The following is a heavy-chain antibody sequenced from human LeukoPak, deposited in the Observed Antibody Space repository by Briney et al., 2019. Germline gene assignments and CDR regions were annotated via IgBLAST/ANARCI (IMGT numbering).Heavy chain of an antibody. CDR1: GGSISSGSYY. J-gene: IGHJ4*02. Sequence: SQTLSLTCTVSGGSISSGSYYWSWIRQPAGKGLEWIRRIYTSGSTNYNPSLKSRVTISVDTSKNQFSLKLSSVTAADTAVYYCARENSYGDYIDYWGQGTLVTVSS. CDR2: IYTSGST. CDR3: ARENSYGDYIDY. V-gene: IGHV4-61*02. D-gene: IGHD4-17*01.